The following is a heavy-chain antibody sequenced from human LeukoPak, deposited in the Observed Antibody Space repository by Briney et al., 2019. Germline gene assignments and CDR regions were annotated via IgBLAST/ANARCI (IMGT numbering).Heavy chain of an antibody. CDR2: ISGSGGST. V-gene: IGHV3-23*01. CDR1: GFTFSSYA. J-gene: IGHJ3*02. D-gene: IGHD3-22*01. CDR3: AKDPDYYDSSGYSFDI. Sequence: GGSLRLSCAASGFTFSSYAMSWVRQARGKGLEWVSAISGSGGSTYYADSVKGRFTISRDNSKNTLYLQMNSLRAEDTAVYYCAKDPDYYDSSGYSFDIWGQGTMVTVSS.